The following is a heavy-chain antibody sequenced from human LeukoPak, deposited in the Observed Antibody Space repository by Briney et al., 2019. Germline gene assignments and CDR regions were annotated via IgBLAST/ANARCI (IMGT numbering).Heavy chain of an antibody. CDR3: AKFPRDIVVVVAAGGFDY. V-gene: IGHV3-23*01. Sequence: GGSLRLSCAASGFTFRSYAMSWVRQAPGKGLEWVSAISGSGGSTYYADSVKGRFTISRDNYKNTLYLQMNSLRAEDTAVYYCAKFPRDIVVVVAAGGFDYWGQGTLVTVSA. CDR2: ISGSGGST. J-gene: IGHJ4*02. D-gene: IGHD2-15*01. CDR1: GFTFRSYA.